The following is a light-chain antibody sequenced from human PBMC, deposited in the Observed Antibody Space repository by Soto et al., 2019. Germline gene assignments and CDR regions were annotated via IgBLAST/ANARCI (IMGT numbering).Light chain of an antibody. CDR1: HSIRYY. CDR3: QHHNSYSQT. J-gene: IGKJ1*01. V-gene: IGKV1-5*01. CDR2: GAS. Sequence: DIPLTQSPPTLSASVGDRVTITCRASHSIRYYLDWYQQMPGKAPKLLIYGASSLQSVVPSRFSGSGSGTEFTLTISSLQPDDFATYFCQHHNSYSQTFGQGTKVEIK.